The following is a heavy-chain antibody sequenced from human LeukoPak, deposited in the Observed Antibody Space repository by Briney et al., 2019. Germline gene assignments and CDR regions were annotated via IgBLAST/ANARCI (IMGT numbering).Heavy chain of an antibody. Sequence: PGGSLRLSCAASGFTFSSYVMSWVRQAPGKGLEWVSSISSSSNNLYYADSVRGRFTISRDNARNSLYLQMNSLKAEDTAVYYCARGIDAFDIWGQGTMVTVSS. CDR2: ISSSSNNL. CDR3: ARGIDAFDI. CDR1: GFTFSSYV. V-gene: IGHV3-21*01. J-gene: IGHJ3*02. D-gene: IGHD6-13*01.